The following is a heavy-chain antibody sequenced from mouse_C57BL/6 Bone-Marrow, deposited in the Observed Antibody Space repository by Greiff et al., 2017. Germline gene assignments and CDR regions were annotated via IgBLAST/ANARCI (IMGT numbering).Heavy chain of an antibody. CDR2: SRNKANDYTT. CDR1: GFTFSDFY. V-gene: IGHV7-1*01. CDR3: AREDLGAMDY. J-gene: IGHJ4*01. Sequence: EVKLVESGGGLVQSGRSLRLSCATSGFTFSDFYMEWVRQAPGKGLEWIAASRNKANDYTTEYSASVKGRFIVSRDTSQSILYLQMNALRAEDTAIYCCAREDLGAMDYWGQGTSVTVSS.